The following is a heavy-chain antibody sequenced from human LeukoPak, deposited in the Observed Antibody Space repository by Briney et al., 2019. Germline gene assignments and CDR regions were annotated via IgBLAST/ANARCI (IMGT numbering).Heavy chain of an antibody. Sequence: ASVNVSCKASGYTFTSYGISWVRQAPGQGLEWMGWISAYNGNTNYAQKLQGRVTMTTDTSTSTAYMELRSLRSDDTAVYYCARTHAAEKERQPSGMDVWGQGTTVTVSS. CDR2: ISAYNGNT. CDR3: ARTHAAEKERQPSGMDV. CDR1: GYTFTSYG. J-gene: IGHJ6*02. V-gene: IGHV1-18*01.